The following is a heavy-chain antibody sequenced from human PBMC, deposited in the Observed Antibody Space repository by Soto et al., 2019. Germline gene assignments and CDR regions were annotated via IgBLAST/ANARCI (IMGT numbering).Heavy chain of an antibody. CDR2: ISAYNGNT. CDR3: AALVKCEPQGSCFDP. Sequence: QVQLVQSGAEVKKPGASVKVSCKASGYTFTSYGISWVRQAPGRGREWMGWISAYNGNTNYAQKLQGRVTMTTDISTSSAYMELRSLRSDDTAVYYCAALVKCEPQGSCFDPWGQGTLVTVSS. J-gene: IGHJ5*02. D-gene: IGHD2-21*01. CDR1: GYTFTSYG. V-gene: IGHV1-18*01.